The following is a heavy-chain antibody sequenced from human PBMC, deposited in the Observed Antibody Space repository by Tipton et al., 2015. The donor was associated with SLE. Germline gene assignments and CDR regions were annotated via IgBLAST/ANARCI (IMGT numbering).Heavy chain of an antibody. J-gene: IGHJ4*02. D-gene: IGHD6-25*01. CDR1: GFTFSSYS. CDR3: ARGFLGLKAAQYYFDY. V-gene: IGHV3-21*03. CDR2: ISSSSTYI. Sequence: SLRLSCAASGFTFSSYSMNWVRQAPGKGLEWVSSISSSSTYIYYADSVKGRFTISRDNAKKSLYLQMNSLRAGDTAVYYCARGFLGLKAAQYYFDYWGQGTLVTVSS.